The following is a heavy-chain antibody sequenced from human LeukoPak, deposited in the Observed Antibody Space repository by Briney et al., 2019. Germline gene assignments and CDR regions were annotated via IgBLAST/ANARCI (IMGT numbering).Heavy chain of an antibody. CDR3: ARNENSGWGYFDY. V-gene: IGHV3-23*01. J-gene: IGHJ4*02. CDR1: GFSFSSYA. CDR2: MSSSGGST. D-gene: IGHD5-12*01. Sequence: SGGSLRLSCAASGFSFSSYAMSWVRQAPGKGLEWVSAMSSSGGSTHYADSVKGRFTISRDNSKNTLYLQMNSLRAEDTAVYYCARNENSGWGYFDYWGQGTLVTVSS.